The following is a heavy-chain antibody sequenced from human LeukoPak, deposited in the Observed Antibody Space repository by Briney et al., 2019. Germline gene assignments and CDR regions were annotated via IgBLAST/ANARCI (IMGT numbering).Heavy chain of an antibody. J-gene: IGHJ5*02. D-gene: IGHD3-3*01. V-gene: IGHV3-30-3*01. CDR2: ISYDGSNK. CDR3: ARDRRREGDFWSGSNWFDP. Sequence: GGSLRLSCAASGFTFNSYAMHWVRQAPGKGLEWVAVISYDGSNKYYADSVKGRFTISRDNSKNTLYLQMNSLRAEDTAVYYCARDRRREGDFWSGSNWFDPWGQGTLVTVSS. CDR1: GFTFNSYA.